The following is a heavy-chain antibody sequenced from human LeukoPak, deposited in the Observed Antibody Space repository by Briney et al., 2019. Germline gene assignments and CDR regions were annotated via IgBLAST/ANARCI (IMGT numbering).Heavy chain of an antibody. CDR3: ARALRLWGGNSGIAFDI. CDR2: IYNSAGT. J-gene: IGHJ3*02. Sequence: SETLSLTCTVSGGSISSYYCRWTRQPPGKGLGWIGYIYNSAGTNYNHSLKSRVTISEDMSNNQFSLKLSSVTAADTAVYYCARALRLWGGNSGIAFDIWGQGTMVTVSS. CDR1: GGSISSYY. D-gene: IGHD4-23*01. V-gene: IGHV4-59*01.